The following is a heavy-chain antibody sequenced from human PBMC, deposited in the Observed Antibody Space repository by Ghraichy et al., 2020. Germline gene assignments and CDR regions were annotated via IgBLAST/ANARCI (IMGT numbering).Heavy chain of an antibody. J-gene: IGHJ4*02. D-gene: IGHD6-25*01. CDR3: ATGRGAY. Sequence: GGSLRLSCAASGFTFSNTWMSWVRQAPGKGLEWVANIKQDGSEKFYVDSVEGRFTISRDNAKNSLYLQVDSLRDEDTAVYYCATGRGAYWVQGTLVTVSS. CDR1: GFTFSNTW. V-gene: IGHV3-7*03. CDR2: IKQDGSEK.